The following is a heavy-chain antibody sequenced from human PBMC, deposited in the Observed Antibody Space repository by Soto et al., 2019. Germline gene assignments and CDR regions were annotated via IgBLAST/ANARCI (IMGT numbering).Heavy chain of an antibody. V-gene: IGHV4-4*07. J-gene: IGHJ3*02. CDR3: ARVLSHYDSSGYYFGAFDI. Sequence: QVHLQESGPGLVKPSETLSLTCTISGGSMTDYYWSWIRQAAGKGLEWIGRIHTSGTTRSSPSLNSRVTMSVDTSKKQLALKVTSVTAADTGVYYCARVLSHYDSSGYYFGAFDIWGQGTKVTVSS. CDR2: IHTSGTT. D-gene: IGHD3-22*01. CDR1: GGSMTDYY.